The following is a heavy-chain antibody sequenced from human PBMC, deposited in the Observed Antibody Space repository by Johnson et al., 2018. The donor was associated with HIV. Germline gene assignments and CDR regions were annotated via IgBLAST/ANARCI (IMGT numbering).Heavy chain of an antibody. J-gene: IGHJ3*02. D-gene: IGHD4-17*01. Sequence: EKLVESGGGLVQPGGSLRLSCAASGFTFSSYAMSWVRQAPGKGLEWVSAISGSGGSTYYAASVKGRFTISRDNSKNTLYRQINSLRAEDTAVYYCARVSSSVTTARYGAFDIWGQGTMVIVSS. CDR3: ARVSSSVTTARYGAFDI. V-gene: IGHV3-23*04. CDR2: ISGSGGST. CDR1: GFTFSSYA.